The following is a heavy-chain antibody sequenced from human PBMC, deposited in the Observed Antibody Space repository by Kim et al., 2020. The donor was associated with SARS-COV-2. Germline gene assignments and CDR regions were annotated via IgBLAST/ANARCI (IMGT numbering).Heavy chain of an antibody. V-gene: IGHV3-11*04. J-gene: IGHJ6*02. CDR3: ARVEYDSHGMDV. D-gene: IGHD3-3*01. Sequence: YADSVKGRFTISRDSAKNSLYLQMNSLRAEDTAVYYCARVEYDSHGMDVWGQGTTVTVSS.